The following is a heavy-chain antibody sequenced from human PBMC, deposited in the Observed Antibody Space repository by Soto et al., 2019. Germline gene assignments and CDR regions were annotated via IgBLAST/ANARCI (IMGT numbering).Heavy chain of an antibody. CDR2: ISAYNGNK. V-gene: IGHV1-18*01. J-gene: IGHJ4*02. CDR3: ARAGQYYDSSGYAN. D-gene: IGHD3-22*01. CDR1: GYSFGTSG. Sequence: QVKLVQSGTEVKKPGASMKVSCKASGYSFGTSGISWVRQAPGQGLEWMGWISAYNGNKNYEQKLQDRVTMTTDTSTNTAYLELRSLRSDDTAVYYCARAGQYYDSSGYANWGQGTLVTVSS.